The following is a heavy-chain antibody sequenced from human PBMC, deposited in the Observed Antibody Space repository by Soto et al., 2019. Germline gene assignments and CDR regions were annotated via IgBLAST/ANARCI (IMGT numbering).Heavy chain of an antibody. CDR2: ISSSSSTI. V-gene: IGHV3-48*01. CDR3: ARAYSTSSGRCFDS. CDR1: GSTISSYS. J-gene: IGHJ4*02. Sequence: GGSLRLSCAASGSTISSYSMNWVRQAPGKGLEWVSYISSSSSTIYYADSVQGRFTISRDNAKNSLYLQMNSLRGEDTAVYYCARAYSTSSGRCFDSWGQGTLVTVSS. D-gene: IGHD6-6*01.